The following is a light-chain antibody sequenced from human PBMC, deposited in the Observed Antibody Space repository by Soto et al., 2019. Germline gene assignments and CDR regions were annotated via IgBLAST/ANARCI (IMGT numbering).Light chain of an antibody. Sequence: DIVMTQSPDSLAVSLGERDTINCKSSQSVLYSSNNKNYLAWYQQKPGQPPMLLIYWASTRESGVPDRFSGSGSGTDFTLTISSLQAEDVAVYYCQLYYSTPPTFGQGTKLEIK. CDR2: WAS. CDR3: QLYYSTPPT. V-gene: IGKV4-1*01. CDR1: QSVLYSSNNKNY. J-gene: IGKJ2*01.